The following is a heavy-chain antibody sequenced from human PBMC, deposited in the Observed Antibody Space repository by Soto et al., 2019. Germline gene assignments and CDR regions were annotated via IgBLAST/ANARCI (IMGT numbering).Heavy chain of an antibody. D-gene: IGHD4-17*01. CDR1: RFAFSRYA. V-gene: IGHV3-30*18. CDR3: AKGTTVTPRRDLDR. J-gene: IGHJ2*01. Sequence: QEQLVESGGGVVQPGKSLRLSCAASRFAFSRYAMHWVRQAPGKGLEWVAVISYDGGYENYADSVKGRFTVSRDNSKNTLWLQMNSLRPEDTALYYCAKGTTVTPRRDLDRWGQGTLVTVSS. CDR2: ISYDGGYE.